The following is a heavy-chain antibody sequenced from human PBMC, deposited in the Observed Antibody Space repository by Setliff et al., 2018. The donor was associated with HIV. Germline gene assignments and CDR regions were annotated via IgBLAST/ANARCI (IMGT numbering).Heavy chain of an antibody. Sequence: SETLSLTCTVSGGSIRTGAYYWGWIRQPPGKGLEWIGSIYYDGRTFYKPSLKRRLTISVDTSKNQFSLRLNSVTAADTAVYFCARGGAVSADFDSWGQGTLGPSPQ. D-gene: IGHD3-16*01. CDR2: IYYDGRT. CDR1: GGSIRTGAYY. V-gene: IGHV4-39*07. CDR3: ARGGAVSADFDS. J-gene: IGHJ4*02.